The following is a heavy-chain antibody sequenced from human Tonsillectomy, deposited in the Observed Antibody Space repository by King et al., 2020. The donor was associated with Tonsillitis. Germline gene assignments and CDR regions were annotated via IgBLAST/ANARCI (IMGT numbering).Heavy chain of an antibody. D-gene: IGHD3-3*01. CDR2: FSTYHGIT. V-gene: IGHV1-18*01. Sequence: VQLVESGAEVKKPGASVKVSCKTSGYTFTSYGISWVRQAPGQGLEWMGWFSTYHGITIYAQKFKGRVTMTTDTSTTTVYMELRSLSSEDTAVNYCARESPGYYDFWSGRYYFHYWGQGTLVTISS. CDR1: GYTFTSYG. J-gene: IGHJ4*02. CDR3: ARESPGYYDFWSGRYYFHY.